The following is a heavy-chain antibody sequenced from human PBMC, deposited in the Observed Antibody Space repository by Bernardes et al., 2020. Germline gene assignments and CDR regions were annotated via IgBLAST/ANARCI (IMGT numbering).Heavy chain of an antibody. V-gene: IGHV3-9*01. CDR2: ITWNSDEI. Sequence: GGSLRLSCAASGFSLEDYAMHWVRQAPGKGLEWVSGITWNSDEIGYADSVKGRFTISRDNAKNSLHLQMNSLRPEDTAVYYCAKDRVGIAGSVADAWGQGIRVTVSS. D-gene: IGHD6-13*01. J-gene: IGHJ5*02. CDR1: GFSLEDYA. CDR3: AKDRVGIAGSVADA.